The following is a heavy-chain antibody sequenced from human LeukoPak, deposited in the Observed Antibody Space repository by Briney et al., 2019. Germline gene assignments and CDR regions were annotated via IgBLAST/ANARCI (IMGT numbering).Heavy chain of an antibody. J-gene: IGHJ6*03. CDR1: GFTFSSYA. V-gene: IGHV3-48*03. D-gene: IGHD3-22*01. Sequence: GGSLRLSCAASGFTFSSYAMHWVRQAPGKGLEWFSYIRSSGSTIYYADSVKGRFTISRDNAKNSLYLQMNSLRAEDTAVYYCARVFRGMIVVPYYMDVWGKGTTVTISS. CDR3: ARVFRGMIVVPYYMDV. CDR2: IRSSGSTI.